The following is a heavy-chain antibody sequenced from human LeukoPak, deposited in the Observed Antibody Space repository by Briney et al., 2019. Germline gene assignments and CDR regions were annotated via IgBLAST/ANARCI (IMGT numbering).Heavy chain of an antibody. CDR2: IYYSGRT. CDR1: GGSVNSGGYY. Sequence: PSETLSLTCTVSGGSVNSGGYYWPWIRQHPGKGLEWLVYIYYSGRTYYNPSLKSRITISLDTSKNQFSLNLTSVSAADTAFCFCARSSDYGDYDWGQGTLITVSS. CDR3: ARSSDYGDYD. D-gene: IGHD4-17*01. V-gene: IGHV4-31*03. J-gene: IGHJ4*02.